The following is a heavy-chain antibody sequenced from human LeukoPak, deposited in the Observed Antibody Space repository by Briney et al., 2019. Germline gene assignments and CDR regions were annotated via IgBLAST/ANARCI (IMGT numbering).Heavy chain of an antibody. J-gene: IGHJ6*02. CDR2: IYYSGTT. CDR3: ARDDFWSGID. V-gene: IGHV4-59*12. D-gene: IGHD3-3*01. CDR1: GGSISSYY. Sequence: PSETLSLTCTVSGGSISSYYWSWIRQPPGKGLEWIGYIYYSGTTNYNPSLKSRVTISVDTSKNQFSLKLSSVTAADTAVYYCARDDFWSGIDWGQGTTVTVSS.